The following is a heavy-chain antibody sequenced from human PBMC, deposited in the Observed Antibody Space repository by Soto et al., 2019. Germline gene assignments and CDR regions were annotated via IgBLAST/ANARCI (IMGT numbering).Heavy chain of an antibody. CDR2: INHSGST. CDR3: ARGGSSSWYLGGYYYYMDV. J-gene: IGHJ6*03. CDR1: GGSFSGYY. D-gene: IGHD6-13*01. Sequence: SETLSLTCAVYGGSFSGYYWSWIRQPPGKGLEWIGEINHSGSTNYNPSLKSRVTISVDTSKNQFSLKLSSVTAADTAVYYCARGGSSSWYLGGYYYYMDVWGKGTTVTVSS. V-gene: IGHV4-34*01.